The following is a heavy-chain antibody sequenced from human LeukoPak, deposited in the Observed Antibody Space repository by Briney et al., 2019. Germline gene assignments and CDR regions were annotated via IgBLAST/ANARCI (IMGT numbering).Heavy chain of an antibody. V-gene: IGHV3-53*01. CDR2: IYSGGTT. Sequence: GGSLRLSCAASGFTVSNNYMSWVRQAPGKGLEWVSVIYSGGTTYYADSVKGRFTISRDNSKNTLYLQMNSLRAEDTAVYYCARTTMVRGTYYMDVWGKGTTVTISS. CDR3: ARTTMVRGTYYMDV. J-gene: IGHJ6*03. CDR1: GFTVSNNY. D-gene: IGHD3-10*01.